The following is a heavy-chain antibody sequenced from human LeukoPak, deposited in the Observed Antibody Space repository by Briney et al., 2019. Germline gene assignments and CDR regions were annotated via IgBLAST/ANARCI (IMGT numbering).Heavy chain of an antibody. CDR1: GGSFSGYY. CDR2: INHSGST. CDR3: ARLRRAYYYDSSGSYPDY. Sequence: SETLSLTCAVYGGSFSGYYWSWIRQPPGKGLEWIGEINHSGSTNYNPSLKSRATISVDPSKNQFSLKLSSVTAADTAVYYCARLRRAYYYDSSGSYPDYWGQGTLVTVSS. J-gene: IGHJ4*02. D-gene: IGHD3-22*01. V-gene: IGHV4-34*01.